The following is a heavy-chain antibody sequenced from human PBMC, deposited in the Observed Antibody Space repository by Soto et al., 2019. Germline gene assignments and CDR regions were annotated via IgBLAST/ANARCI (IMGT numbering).Heavy chain of an antibody. J-gene: IGHJ4*02. Sequence: QLVQSGSEVKKPGSSVKVSCQASGGTFSGYVVTWVRQAPGQGLEWMGEFVPLFGTTNYAQRFSGRITITAEEPTSTAYMELRTIRSDDTAVYYCAPHCLGGSSPPSFEKWGQGTLVTVSS. V-gene: IGHV1-69*01. CDR1: GGTFSGYV. D-gene: IGHD3-9*01. CDR3: APHCLGGSSPPSFEK. CDR2: FVPLFGTT.